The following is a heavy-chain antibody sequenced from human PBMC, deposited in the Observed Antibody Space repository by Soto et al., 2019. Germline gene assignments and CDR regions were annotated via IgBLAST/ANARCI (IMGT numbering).Heavy chain of an antibody. D-gene: IGHD1-26*01. CDR2: ISAYNGNT. J-gene: IGHJ4*02. CDR1: VYTFTNYG. Sequence: QVQLVQSGAEVKKPGASVKVSCKASVYTFTNYGISWVRQAPGQGLEWMGWISAYNGNTKYAQKLHDRVKTNTDTCTSTAYMELRRQRSDDTAVYYCARDTTPVDYWGQGTLVTVSS. CDR3: ARDTTPVDY. V-gene: IGHV1-18*01.